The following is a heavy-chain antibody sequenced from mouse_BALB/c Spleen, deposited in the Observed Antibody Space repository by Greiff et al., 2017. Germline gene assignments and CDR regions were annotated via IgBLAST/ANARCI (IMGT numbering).Heavy chain of an antibody. Sequence: EVQLVESGGGLVKPGGSLKLSCAASGFTFSSYAMSWVRQTPEKRLEWVASISSGGSTYYPDSVKGRFTIARDNARNILYLQMRSLRSEDTAMYYCARGWYAMDYWGQGTSVTVSS. J-gene: IGHJ4*01. CDR3: ARGWYAMDY. CDR2: ISSGGST. V-gene: IGHV5-6-5*01. CDR1: GFTFSSYA.